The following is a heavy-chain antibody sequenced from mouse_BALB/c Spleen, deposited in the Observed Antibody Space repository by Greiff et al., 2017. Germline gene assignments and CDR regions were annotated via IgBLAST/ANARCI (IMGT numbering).Heavy chain of an antibody. CDR1: GYTFSSYW. V-gene: IGHV1-9*01. Sequence: VQLQQSGAELMKPGASVKISCKATGYTFSSYWIEWVKQRPGRGLEWIGEILPGSGSTNYNEKFKGKATFTADTSSNTAYMQLSSLTSEDSAVYYCAREGDGDYYAMDDWGQGTSVTVSS. CDR3: AREGDGDYYAMDD. CDR2: ILPGSGST. J-gene: IGHJ4*01. D-gene: IGHD3-3*01.